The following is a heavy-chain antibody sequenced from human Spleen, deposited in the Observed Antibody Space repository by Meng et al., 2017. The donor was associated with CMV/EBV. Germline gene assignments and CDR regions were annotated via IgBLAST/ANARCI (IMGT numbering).Heavy chain of an antibody. V-gene: IGHV3-7*01. J-gene: IGHJ6*02. CDR3: ARGRQPAARLKYYGMDV. Sequence: GESLKISCEGPGFMFSNYWMSWVRQAPGKGLEWVANIKQDESEKYYVDSVKGRFTISRDNSKNSLYLQMNSLRAEDTAVYYCARGRQPAARLKYYGMDVWGQGTTVTVSS. D-gene: IGHD2-2*01. CDR1: GFMFSNYW. CDR2: IKQDESEK.